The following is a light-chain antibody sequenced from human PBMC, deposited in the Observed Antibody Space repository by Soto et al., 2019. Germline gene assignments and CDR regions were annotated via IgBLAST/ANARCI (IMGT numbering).Light chain of an antibody. CDR1: QSISSW. CDR3: QQYRT. J-gene: IGKJ1*01. CDR2: KAS. Sequence: EIQMTQSPSTLSASVGDRVTITCRASQSISSWLAWYQQKPGKAPKLLIYKASSLESGVPSRFSGSGSGTELTLTISSLQPDDFATYYCQQYRTFGQGTKVEIK. V-gene: IGKV1-5*03.